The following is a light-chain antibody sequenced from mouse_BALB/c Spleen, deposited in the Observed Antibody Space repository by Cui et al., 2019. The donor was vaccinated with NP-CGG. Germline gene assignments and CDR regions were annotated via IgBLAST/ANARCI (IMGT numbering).Light chain of an antibody. V-gene: IGLV1*01. CDR3: ALWYSNHWV. Sequence: QAVVTQESALTTPPGETVTLTCRSSTGAVTTSNYANWVQEKPDHLFTGLISSTNNRAPGVPARFSGSLIGDKAALTITGAQTEDEAIYFCALWYSNHWVFGGGTKLTVL. J-gene: IGLJ1*01. CDR2: STN. CDR1: TGAVTTSNY.